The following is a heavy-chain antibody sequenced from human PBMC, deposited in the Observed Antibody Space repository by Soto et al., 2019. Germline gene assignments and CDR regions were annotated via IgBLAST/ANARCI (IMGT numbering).Heavy chain of an antibody. Sequence: QVQLVEAGGGVVQPWRSLRLSFVASGFTFSSYGMHWVRQAPGKGLEWVAVIAYDGSNKYSADSVKGRFTISRDNSKTTLFMQMNSLRAEVTDVYYCAKDNCVSPSCYSRNNCFDPWGQGTLTTITS. CDR2: IAYDGSNK. CDR1: GFTFSSYG. J-gene: IGHJ5*02. CDR3: AKDNCVSPSCYSRNNCFDP. V-gene: IGHV3-30*18. D-gene: IGHD2-2*02.